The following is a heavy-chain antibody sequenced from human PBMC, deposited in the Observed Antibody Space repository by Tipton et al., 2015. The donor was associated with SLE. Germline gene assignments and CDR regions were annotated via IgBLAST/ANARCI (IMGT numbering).Heavy chain of an antibody. V-gene: IGHV4-59*01. CDR1: GGSISSYY. CDR2: IYYSGST. D-gene: IGHD6-19*01. J-gene: IGHJ4*02. CDR3: ARFGSSGCFDY. Sequence: TLSLTCTVSGGSISSYYWSWIRQPPGKGLEWIGYIYYSGSTNYNPSLKSRVTISVDTSKNQFSLKLSSVTAADTAVYYCARFGSSGCFDYWGQGTPVTVSS.